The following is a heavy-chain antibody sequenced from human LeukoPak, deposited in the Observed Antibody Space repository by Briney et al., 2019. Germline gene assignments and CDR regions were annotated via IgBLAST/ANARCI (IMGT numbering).Heavy chain of an antibody. V-gene: IGHV1-8*01. CDR2: MNPNSDNT. CDR3: ARARTPLIAAAGTHYYYGMDV. CDR1: GYSFTSYD. D-gene: IGHD6-13*01. Sequence: ASVKVSCKASGYSFTSYDINWVRQATGQGLEWMGWMNPNSDNTGCAQKFQGRVTMTRNTSISTAYMELSSLGSDDTAVYYCARARTPLIAAAGTHYYYGMDVWGQGTTVTVSS. J-gene: IGHJ6*02.